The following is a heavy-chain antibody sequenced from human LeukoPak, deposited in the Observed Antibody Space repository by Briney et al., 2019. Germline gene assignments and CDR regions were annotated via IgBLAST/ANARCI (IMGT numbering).Heavy chain of an antibody. CDR2: ISGSGGST. Sequence: GGSLRLSSAASGFTFSTYAMSWVRQAPGKGLEWVSAISGSGGSTYYADSVKGRFTISRDNSKNTLYLQMNSLRAEDTAVYYCARGSSWYHYFDYWGQGTLVTVSS. V-gene: IGHV3-23*01. CDR1: GFTFSTYA. J-gene: IGHJ4*02. CDR3: ARGSSWYHYFDY. D-gene: IGHD6-13*01.